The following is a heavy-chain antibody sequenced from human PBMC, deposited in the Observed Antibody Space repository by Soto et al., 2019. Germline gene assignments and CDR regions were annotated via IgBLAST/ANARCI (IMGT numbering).Heavy chain of an antibody. J-gene: IGHJ4*02. CDR1: GLTFRNYA. CDR2: ISGSGSMK. Sequence: EVYLLESGGGLVQPGGSLRLSCTASGLTFRNYAMTWVRQAPGRGLEWFSGISGSGSMKYYADSVKGRFTISRDNSKNMLFLQMDSLRDEDTAMYHCAKEGVSSEQVPIPGDSWGQGTLVTVSS. D-gene: IGHD2-21*01. V-gene: IGHV3-23*01. CDR3: AKEGVSSEQVPIPGDS.